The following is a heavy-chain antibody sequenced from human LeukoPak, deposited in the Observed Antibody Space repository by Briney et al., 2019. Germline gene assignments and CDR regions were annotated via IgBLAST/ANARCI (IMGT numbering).Heavy chain of an antibody. CDR1: GFTFSSYA. J-gene: IGHJ3*02. V-gene: IGHV3-23*01. CDR3: AKPRDGYNYSASDI. Sequence: GGSLRLSCAASGFTFSSYAMSWVRHAPGKGREWVSAISGSAGITYYADSVKGRFTISRDNSQNTLYLHMNSLRAEDTAVYYCAKPRDGYNYSASDIWGQGTTVTVSS. CDR2: ISGSAGIT. D-gene: IGHD5-24*01.